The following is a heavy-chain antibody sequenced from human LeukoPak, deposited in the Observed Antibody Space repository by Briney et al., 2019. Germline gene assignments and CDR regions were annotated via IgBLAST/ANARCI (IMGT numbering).Heavy chain of an antibody. V-gene: IGHV3-9*01. J-gene: IGHJ4*02. Sequence: GGSLRLSCAASGFTFDDYAMPWVRQAPGKGLEWVSGISWNSGSIGYADSVKGRFTISRDNAKNSLYLQMNSLRAEDTAVYYCARVSCGHLGGIRKPQNDYWGQGTLVTVSS. CDR1: GFTFDDYA. CDR3: ARVSCGHLGGIRKPQNDY. CDR2: ISWNSGSI. D-gene: IGHD3-10*01.